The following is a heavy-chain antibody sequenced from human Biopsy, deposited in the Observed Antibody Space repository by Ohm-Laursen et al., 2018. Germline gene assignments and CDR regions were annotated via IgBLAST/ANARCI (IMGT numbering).Heavy chain of an antibody. D-gene: IGHD1-26*01. J-gene: IGHJ4*03. CDR2: IIPFTGVT. CDR1: GATVTSYA. Sequence: SVKVSCKASGATVTSYAISWVRQAPGQGLEWMGRIIPFTGVTNYAQNFQGKVAISADKSPPTVYVELSTLKPDDTAVYYCATDARWDPSLDALRVWGQGTQVTVSS. V-gene: IGHV1-69*04. CDR3: ATDARWDPSLDALRV.